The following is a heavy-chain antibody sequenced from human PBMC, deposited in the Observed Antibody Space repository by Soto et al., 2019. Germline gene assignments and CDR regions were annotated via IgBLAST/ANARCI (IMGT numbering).Heavy chain of an antibody. J-gene: IGHJ4*02. V-gene: IGHV4-59*08. CDR1: GGSISSYY. Sequence: QVELKESGPGLVKPSETLSLTCTVSGGSISSYYWSCIRQPPGKGLEWIGYIYYSGSTNYIPSLKSRVTISVDTPKNQFSLKLSSVTAADTAVYFCARRYGGSFDFWGQGTLVTVSS. D-gene: IGHD4-17*01. CDR2: IYYSGST. CDR3: ARRYGGSFDF.